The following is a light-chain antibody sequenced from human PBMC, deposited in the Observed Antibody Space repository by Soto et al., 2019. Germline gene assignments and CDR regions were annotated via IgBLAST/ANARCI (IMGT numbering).Light chain of an antibody. CDR3: QHRSSWPPLT. CDR1: RSISSN. Sequence: EIVLTQSPATLSLSPGERATLSCRASRSISSNLAWYQQKRGQAPSLLIYDASNRATGIPARFSGSGSGTDFTLTISSLEPEDFAVYYCQHRSSWPPLTFGGGTKLEIK. CDR2: DAS. J-gene: IGKJ4*01. V-gene: IGKV3-11*01.